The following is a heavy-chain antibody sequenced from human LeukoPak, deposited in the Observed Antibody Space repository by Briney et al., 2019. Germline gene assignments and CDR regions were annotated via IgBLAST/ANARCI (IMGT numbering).Heavy chain of an antibody. CDR1: GGSISMYY. Sequence: PSETLSLTCTGSGGSISMYYWSWIRQPPGKVLDLMGYIYYSGSTNYNPSLKSRVTISVDTSKNQFSLKLSSVTAADTAVYYCARRSGYYTGGWFDPWGQGTLVTVSS. J-gene: IGHJ5*02. CDR3: ARRSGYYTGGWFDP. CDR2: IYYSGST. D-gene: IGHD3-3*01. V-gene: IGHV4-59*08.